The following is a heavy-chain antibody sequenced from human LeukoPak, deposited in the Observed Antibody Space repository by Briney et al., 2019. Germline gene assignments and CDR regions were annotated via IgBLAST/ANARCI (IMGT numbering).Heavy chain of an antibody. Sequence: GSLILSCAASGFTFISYAMHWVRQAPGKGLEGVAVISYDGSNKYYADSVKGRFTISRDNSKNTLYLQMNSLRAEDTAAYYCARDGTSIFGVVNPVSWGQGTLVTVSS. CDR3: ARDGTSIFGVVNPVS. J-gene: IGHJ4*02. CDR2: ISYDGSNK. V-gene: IGHV3-30-3*01. D-gene: IGHD3-3*01. CDR1: GFTFISYA.